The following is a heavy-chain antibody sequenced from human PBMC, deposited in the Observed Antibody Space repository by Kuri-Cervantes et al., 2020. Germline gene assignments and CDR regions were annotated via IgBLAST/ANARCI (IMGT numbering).Heavy chain of an antibody. Sequence: GESLKISCAASGFTVSSNYMSWVRQAPGKGLEWVSVIYSGGSIYYADSVKGRFTISRDNARNSLYLQMTSLRDEDTAVYYCARGIADDYWGQGTLVTVSS. D-gene: IGHD2/OR15-2a*01. V-gene: IGHV3-53*01. CDR2: IYSGGSI. CDR3: ARGIADDY. CDR1: GFTVSSNY. J-gene: IGHJ4*02.